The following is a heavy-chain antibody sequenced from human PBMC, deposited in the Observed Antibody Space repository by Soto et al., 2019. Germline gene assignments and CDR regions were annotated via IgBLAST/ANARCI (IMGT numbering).Heavy chain of an antibody. J-gene: IGHJ6*02. CDR3: ARDPHYGSGSYVPYYYGMDV. CDR1: GYTFTGYY. D-gene: IGHD3-10*01. Sequence: ASVKVSCKASGYTFTGYYMHWVRQAPGQGLEWMGWINPNSGGTNYAQKFQGWVTMTRDTSISTAYMELSRLRSDDTAVYYCARDPHYGSGSYVPYYYGMDVWGQGTTVTVSS. V-gene: IGHV1-2*04. CDR2: INPNSGGT.